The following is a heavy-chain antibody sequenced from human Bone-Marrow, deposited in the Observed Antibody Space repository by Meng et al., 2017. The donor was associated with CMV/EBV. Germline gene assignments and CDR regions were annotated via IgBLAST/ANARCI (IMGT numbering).Heavy chain of an antibody. V-gene: IGHV4-39*07. Sequence: WIWIRQPPGKGLEWNGSIYYSGSTHYNPSLNSRVTISVDTSKNQFSLKLSSVTAADTAVYYCARDLYYDFWSGYYNGGPTRDYWGQGTLVTVSS. CDR3: ARDLYYDFWSGYYNGGPTRDY. D-gene: IGHD3-3*01. J-gene: IGHJ4*02. CDR2: IYYSGST.